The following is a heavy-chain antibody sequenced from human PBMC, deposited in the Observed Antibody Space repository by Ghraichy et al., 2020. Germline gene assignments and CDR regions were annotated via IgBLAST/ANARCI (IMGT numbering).Heavy chain of an antibody. J-gene: IGHJ4*02. CDR3: ARKPLYSSGWYRMGNYFDY. Sequence: SETLSLTCAVYGGSFSGYYWSWIRQPPGKGLEWIGEINHSGSTNYNPSLKSRVTISVDTSKNQFSLKLSSVTAADTAVYYCARKPLYSSGWYRMGNYFDYWGQGTLVTVSS. V-gene: IGHV4-34*01. CDR2: INHSGST. D-gene: IGHD6-19*01. CDR1: GGSFSGYY.